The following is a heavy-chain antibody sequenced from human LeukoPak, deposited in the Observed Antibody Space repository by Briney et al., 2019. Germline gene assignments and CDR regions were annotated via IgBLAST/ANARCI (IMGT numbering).Heavy chain of an antibody. J-gene: IGHJ3*02. Sequence: WIGYIYYSRSTNYNPSLKSRVTISVDTSKNQFSLKLSSVTAADTAVYYCAGGNSYHDAFDIWGQGTMVTVSS. CDR3: AGGNSYHDAFDI. D-gene: IGHD4-23*01. CDR2: IYYSRST. V-gene: IGHV4-59*08.